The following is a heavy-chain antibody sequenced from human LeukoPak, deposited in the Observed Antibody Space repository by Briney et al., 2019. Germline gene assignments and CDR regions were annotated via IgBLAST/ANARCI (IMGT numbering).Heavy chain of an antibody. J-gene: IGHJ4*02. V-gene: IGHV4-4*07. CDR3: ARESTLDFDY. CDR2: IYTSGST. Sequence: SETLSLTCTVSGGSISGYHWNWIRQPAGKGLEWIGRIYTSGSTNYNPSLKSRVTISVDTSKNQFSLKLSSVTAADTAVYYCARESTLDFDYWGQGTLVTVSS. CDR1: GGSISGYH. D-gene: IGHD5/OR15-5a*01.